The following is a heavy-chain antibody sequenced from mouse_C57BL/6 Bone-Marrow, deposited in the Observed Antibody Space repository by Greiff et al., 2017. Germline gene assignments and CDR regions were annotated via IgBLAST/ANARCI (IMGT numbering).Heavy chain of an antibody. CDR3: ARGWSDSAY. D-gene: IGHD1-1*02. Sequence: EVMLVESGGGLVQPGGSLKLSCAASGFTFSDYGMAWVRQAPRKGHEWVAFISNLAYSIYYADTVTGRFTISRENAKNTLYMEMSILWSEDTAMYYCARGWSDSAYWGQVTLVTVSA. CDR2: ISNLAYSI. V-gene: IGHV5-15*04. J-gene: IGHJ3*01. CDR1: GFTFSDYG.